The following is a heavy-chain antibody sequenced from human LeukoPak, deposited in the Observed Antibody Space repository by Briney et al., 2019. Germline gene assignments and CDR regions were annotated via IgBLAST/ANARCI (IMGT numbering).Heavy chain of an antibody. CDR3: ARDLGYCSGGSCHREDAFDI. D-gene: IGHD2-15*01. J-gene: IGHJ3*02. CDR2: IYYSGST. V-gene: IGHV4-59*01. CDR1: GGSISGYY. Sequence: PSETLSLTCTVSGGSISGYYWSWIRQPPGKGLEWIGYIYYSGSTNYNPSLKSRVTISVDTSKNQFSLKLSSVTAADTAVYYCARDLGYCSGGSCHREDAFDIWGQGTMVTVSS.